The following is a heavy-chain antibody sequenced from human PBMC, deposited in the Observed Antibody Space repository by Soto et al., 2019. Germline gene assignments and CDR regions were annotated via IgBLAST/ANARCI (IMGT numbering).Heavy chain of an antibody. Sequence: QLQLQESGSGLVKPSQTLSLTCAVSGGSISSGGYSWSWIRQPPGKGLEWIGYIYHSGSTYYNPSLKSRVAISLATSKNQFSLKLSSVTAADTAVYYRARAGSSSGHFDYWGQGTLVTVSS. CDR3: ARAGSSSGHFDY. V-gene: IGHV4-30-2*01. D-gene: IGHD6-6*01. CDR1: GGSISSGGYS. CDR2: IYHSGST. J-gene: IGHJ4*02.